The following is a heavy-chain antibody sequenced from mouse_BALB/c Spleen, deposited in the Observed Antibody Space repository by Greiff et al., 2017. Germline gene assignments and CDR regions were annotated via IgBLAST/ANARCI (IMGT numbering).Heavy chain of an antibody. CDR1: GYTFTSYY. CDR2: INPSNGGT. V-gene: IGHV1S81*02. Sequence: QVQLQQSGAELVKPGASVKLSCKASGYTFTSYYMYWVKQRPGQGLEWIGGINPSNGGTNCNEKFKSKATLTVYKSSSTAYMRLSSLTSEDSAVYYCTRRGLLRVGFAYWGQGTLVTVSA. CDR3: TRRGLLRVGFAY. D-gene: IGHD1-1*01. J-gene: IGHJ3*01.